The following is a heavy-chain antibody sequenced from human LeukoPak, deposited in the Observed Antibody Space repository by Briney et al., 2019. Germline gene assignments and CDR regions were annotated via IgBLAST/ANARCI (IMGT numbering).Heavy chain of an antibody. CDR2: IYHSGST. Sequence: PSETLSLTCAVSGGSISSSNRWSWVRQPPGKGLEWIGEIYHSGSTNYNPSLKSRVTISVDKSKNQFSLKLSSVTAADTAVYYCARGRNVNIRPSASGVMGVWGQGTTVTVSS. V-gene: IGHV4-4*02. CDR1: GGSISSSNR. J-gene: IGHJ6*02. D-gene: IGHD3-16*01. CDR3: ARGRNVNIRPSASGVMGV.